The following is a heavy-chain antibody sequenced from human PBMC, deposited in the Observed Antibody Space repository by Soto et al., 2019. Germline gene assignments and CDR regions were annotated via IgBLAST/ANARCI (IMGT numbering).Heavy chain of an antibody. Sequence: LRLSCAASGLSFSDSGIHWVRQASGKGLEWVGRIRTKSNHYATAYAASVKGRFTISRDDSRNTAYLQMNSLETEDTAVYYCTRLHFIVEPGINYWGQGTLVTAPQ. CDR2: IRTKSNHYAT. D-gene: IGHD6-13*01. J-gene: IGHJ4*02. CDR1: GLSFSDSG. CDR3: TRLHFIVEPGINY. V-gene: IGHV3-73*01.